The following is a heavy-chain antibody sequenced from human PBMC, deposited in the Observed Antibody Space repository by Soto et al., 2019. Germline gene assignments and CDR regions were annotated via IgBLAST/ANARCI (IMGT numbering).Heavy chain of an antibody. Sequence: PSETLSLTCAVSGYSISSGYYWAWIRQPPGKGLEWIGTIYHSGSPFHNPSLKSRVAISVDTSKNQFSLKLRSVTAADTAVDYCAVGYCASATCSREYFQNWGQGTLVTVSS. CDR1: GYSISSGYY. D-gene: IGHD2-2*01. J-gene: IGHJ1*01. V-gene: IGHV4-38-2*01. CDR3: AVGYCASATCSREYFQN. CDR2: IYHSGSP.